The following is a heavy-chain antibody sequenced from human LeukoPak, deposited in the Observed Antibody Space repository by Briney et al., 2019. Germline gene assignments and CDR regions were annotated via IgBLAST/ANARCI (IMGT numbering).Heavy chain of an antibody. D-gene: IGHD3-22*01. CDR3: ANPYSYDSSGYAFDI. CDR1: GGSFSGYY. V-gene: IGHV4-34*01. Sequence: PSETLSLTCAVYGGSFSGYYWSWIRQPPGKGLEWIGEINHSGSTNYNPSLKSRVTISVDTSKNQFSLKLSSVTAADTAVYYCANPYSYDSSGYAFDIWGQGTMVTVSS. CDR2: INHSGST. J-gene: IGHJ3*02.